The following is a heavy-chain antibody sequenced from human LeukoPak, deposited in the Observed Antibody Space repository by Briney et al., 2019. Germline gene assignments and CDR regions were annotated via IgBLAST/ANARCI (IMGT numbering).Heavy chain of an antibody. D-gene: IGHD3-3*01. J-gene: IGHJ4*02. CDR1: GYTFTSYE. Sequence: ASEKVSCKASGYTFTSYEINWVRQATGQGLEWMGCMNPNRGNTQYAQKFQDRVTMTRNVAIRSAYMELSSLRSEDRGVYYCARGQVGITISGDRKYYFDSWGQGTLVIASS. V-gene: IGHV1-8*01. CDR2: MNPNRGNT. CDR3: ARGQVGITISGDRKYYFDS.